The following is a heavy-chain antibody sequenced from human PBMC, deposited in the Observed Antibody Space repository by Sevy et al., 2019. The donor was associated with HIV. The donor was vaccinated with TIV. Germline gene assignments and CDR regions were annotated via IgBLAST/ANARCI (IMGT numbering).Heavy chain of an antibody. CDR1: GYSFSDSGYY. CDR2: INPKSGAT. Sequence: ASVKVSCKASGYSFSDSGYYVHWVRQAPGQGLEWMGWINPKSGATKCAQKFQGRVTMTRDTSVSTANMELTRLTSDDTAVYYCARESYDFWTGPVDYDYGMDVWGQGTTVTVSS. J-gene: IGHJ6*02. V-gene: IGHV1-2*02. D-gene: IGHD3-3*01. CDR3: ARESYDFWTGPVDYDYGMDV.